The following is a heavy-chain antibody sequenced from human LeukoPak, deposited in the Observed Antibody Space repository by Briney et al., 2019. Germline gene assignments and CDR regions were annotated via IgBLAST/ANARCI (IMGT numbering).Heavy chain of an antibody. CDR2: ISSDGSIT. CDR3: ARISPQGIAVAGVDY. CDR1: GFTFSQYS. V-gene: IGHV3-30-3*01. J-gene: IGHJ4*02. D-gene: IGHD6-19*01. Sequence: PGGSLRLSCAASGFTFSQYSMHWVRQPPGKGLDWVAVISSDGSITSYAGSVKGRFTISRDNAKNTLYLQMNSLRAEDTGVYYCARISPQGIAVAGVDYWGPGTLVTVSS.